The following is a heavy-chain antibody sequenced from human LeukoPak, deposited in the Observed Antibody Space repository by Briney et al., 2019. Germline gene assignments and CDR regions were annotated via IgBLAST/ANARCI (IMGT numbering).Heavy chain of an antibody. CDR2: INPNSGGT. J-gene: IGHJ5*02. Sequence: ASVKVSCKASGYTFTGYYMHWVRQAPGQGLEWMGWINPNSGGTNYAQKFQGRVTMTRDTSISTAYMELSRLRSDDTDVYYCARDYLYYYGSGSPWGQGTLVTVSS. V-gene: IGHV1-2*02. CDR3: ARDYLYYYGSGSP. D-gene: IGHD3-10*01. CDR1: GYTFTGYY.